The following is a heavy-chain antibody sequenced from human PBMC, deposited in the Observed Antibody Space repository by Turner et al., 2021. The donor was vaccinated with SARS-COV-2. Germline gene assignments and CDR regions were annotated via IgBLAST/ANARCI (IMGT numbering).Heavy chain of an antibody. CDR3: TRELINSCNYNWIDA. D-gene: IGHD2-15*01. CDR1: GGTFSSYA. V-gene: IGHV1-69*01. J-gene: IGHJ5*02. CDR2: IITILGTD. Sequence: QAQLVWSVAELCKPASLVMVARSAPGGTFSSYAISWVRQAPGQGLEWMGEIITILGTDNNAKKIKGRVTITANEKKNTAYMEMSRLGSENTAEYCGTRELINSCNYNWIDAWGQGTLVTVSS.